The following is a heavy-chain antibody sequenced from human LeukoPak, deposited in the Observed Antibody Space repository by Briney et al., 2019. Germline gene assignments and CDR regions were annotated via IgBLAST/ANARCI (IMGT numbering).Heavy chain of an antibody. D-gene: IGHD6-13*01. CDR1: GGSLSSYY. V-gene: IGHV4-4*09. CDR3: ARGRGAAAGTKNWFDP. CDR2: IYTSGRT. Sequence: SETLSLTCTVSGGSLSSYYWSWLRQPPGKGLECIGYIYTSGRTNDNPSLKSRVTISVDTSKNQSSLKLSSGTAADTAVYYCARGRGAAAGTKNWFDPWGQGTLVTVSS. J-gene: IGHJ5*02.